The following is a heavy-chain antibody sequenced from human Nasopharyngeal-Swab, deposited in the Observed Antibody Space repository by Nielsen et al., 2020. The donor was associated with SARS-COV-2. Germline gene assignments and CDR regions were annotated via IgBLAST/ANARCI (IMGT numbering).Heavy chain of an antibody. CDR3: ASNPYCGGDCYGAFDI. J-gene: IGHJ3*02. D-gene: IGHD2-21*02. CDR2: IIPIFGTA. V-gene: IGHV1-69*01. Sequence: WVRQALGQGLEWMGGIIPIFGTANYAQKFQGRVTITADESTSTAYMELSSLRSEDTAVYYCASNPYCGGDCYGAFDIWGQGTMVTVSS.